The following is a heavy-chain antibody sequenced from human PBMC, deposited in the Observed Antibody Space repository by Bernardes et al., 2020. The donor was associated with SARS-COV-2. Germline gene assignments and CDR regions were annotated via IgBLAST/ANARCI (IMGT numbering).Heavy chain of an antibody. CDR2: VYESVIT. CDR1: GGSISNFY. V-gene: IGHV4-59*01. Sequence: SETLSLTCSVSGGSISNFYWNWIRQAPGKVCYWIGVVYESVITKYNPSLKSRLTISVDTSRNQFSLKLTSVTAADTAVYYCAGRGSDYFHTGGYSVIEAFDIWAPGTLQTVSS. J-gene: IGHJ3*02. D-gene: IGHD3-22*01. CDR3: AGRGSDYFHTGGYSVIEAFDI.